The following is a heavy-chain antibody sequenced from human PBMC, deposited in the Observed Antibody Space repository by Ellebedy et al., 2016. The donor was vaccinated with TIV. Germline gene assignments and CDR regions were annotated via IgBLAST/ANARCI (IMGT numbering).Heavy chain of an antibody. V-gene: IGHV3-48*02. J-gene: IGHJ6*02. CDR2: ISSSSSTI. Sequence: GESLKISXAASGFTFSSYSMNWVRQAPGKGLEWVSYISSSSSTIYYADSVKGRFTISRDNAKNSLYLQMNSLRDEDTAVYYCAAETTSTSPLNGYGMDVWGQGTTVTVSS. CDR3: AAETTSTSPLNGYGMDV. D-gene: IGHD2-2*01. CDR1: GFTFSSYS.